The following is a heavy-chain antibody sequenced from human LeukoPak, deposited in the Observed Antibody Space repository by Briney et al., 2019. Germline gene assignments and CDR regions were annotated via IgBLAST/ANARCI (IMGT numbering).Heavy chain of an antibody. J-gene: IGHJ5*02. CDR2: ISSSGSTI. CDR3: ASFGSGYYRSWFDP. D-gene: IGHD3-22*01. V-gene: IGHV3-48*03. CDR1: GFTFSSYE. Sequence: PGGSLRLSCAASGFTFSSYEMNWVRQAPGKGLEWVSYISSSGSTIYCADSVKGRFTISRDNAKNSLYLQMNSLRAEDTAVYYCASFGSGYYRSWFDPWGQGTLVTVSS.